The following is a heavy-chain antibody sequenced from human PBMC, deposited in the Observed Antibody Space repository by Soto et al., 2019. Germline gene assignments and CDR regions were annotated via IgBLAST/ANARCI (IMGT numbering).Heavy chain of an antibody. CDR3: ARGKDRATVTTFDY. CDR2: IHGSGGST. Sequence: EVQLLESGGGLVQRGGSLRLSCAASGFTFSSYAMNWVRQAPGKGLEWVSVIHGSGGSTYYADSVKGRVTISRDNSKNTGDLQMNSLRAEDTAVYYCARGKDRATVTTFDYWGQGTLVTVSS. CDR1: GFTFSSYA. D-gene: IGHD4-17*01. V-gene: IGHV3-23*01. J-gene: IGHJ4*02.